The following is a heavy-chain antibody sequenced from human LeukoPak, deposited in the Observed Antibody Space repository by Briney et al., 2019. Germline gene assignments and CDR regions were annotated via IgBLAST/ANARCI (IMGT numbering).Heavy chain of an antibody. CDR2: IKQDGSEK. CDR3: ARRGLNAYYYYGMDV. Sequence: GTSLRLSCAASGFTFSSYWMSWVRQAPGKGLEWVANIKQDGSEKYYVDSVKGRFTISRDNAKNSLYLQMNSLRAEDTAVYYCARRGLNAYYYYGMDVWGQGTTVTVSS. D-gene: IGHD5/OR15-5a*01. V-gene: IGHV3-7*01. CDR1: GFTFSSYW. J-gene: IGHJ6*02.